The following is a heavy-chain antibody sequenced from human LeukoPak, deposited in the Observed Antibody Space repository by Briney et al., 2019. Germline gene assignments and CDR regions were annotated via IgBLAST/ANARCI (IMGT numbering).Heavy chain of an antibody. V-gene: IGHV3-74*01. J-gene: IGHJ4*02. CDR3: ARSNQADDC. Sequence: GGSLRLSCAASGFTFSSYWMHWVRQVPGEGRVWVARINPGGSSITYADSVKGRFTISRDNAKNTLYLQMDSLRAEDTGVYYCARSNQADDCWGQGTLVTVSS. CDR1: GFTFSSYW. D-gene: IGHD1-14*01. CDR2: INPGGSSI.